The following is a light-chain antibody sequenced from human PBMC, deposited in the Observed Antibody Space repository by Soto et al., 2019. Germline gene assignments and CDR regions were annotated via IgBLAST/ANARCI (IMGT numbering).Light chain of an antibody. V-gene: IGLV2-23*03. Sequence: QSVLTQPASVSESAGQSITISCTGTSSDVGSYKFVSWYQQHPGTAPKLMIYEGSKRPSGVSDRFSGSKSGNTASLTISGLQADDEADYFCCSYAGGSTVFGTGTKVTVL. CDR3: CSYAGGSTV. J-gene: IGLJ1*01. CDR1: SSDVGSYKF. CDR2: EGS.